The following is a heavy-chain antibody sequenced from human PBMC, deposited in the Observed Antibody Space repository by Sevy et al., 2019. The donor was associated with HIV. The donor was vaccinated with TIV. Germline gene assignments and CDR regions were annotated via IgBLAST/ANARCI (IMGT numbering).Heavy chain of an antibody. D-gene: IGHD3-10*02. V-gene: IGHV3-7*01. CDR1: GFSFSKYW. CDR3: ARDPYTMSGYPSHYFDY. Sequence: GGSLRLSCAVSGFSFSKYWMSWVRQAPGKGLERVANIKEDGSQKNYFESVQGRFTISRDNTKNILYLQMINLRADDTAVYYCARDPYTMSGYPSHYFDYWGQGTLVTVSS. CDR2: IKEDGSQK. J-gene: IGHJ4*02.